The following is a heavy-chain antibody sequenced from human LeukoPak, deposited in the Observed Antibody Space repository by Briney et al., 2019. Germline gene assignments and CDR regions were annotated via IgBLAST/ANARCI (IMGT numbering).Heavy chain of an antibody. V-gene: IGHV4-34*01. CDR2: INHSGST. D-gene: IGHD6-19*01. Sequence: SETLSLTCVVYGGSFSGYYWSWIRQPPGKGLEWIGEINHSGSTNYNPSLKSRVTISVDTSKNQFSLKLSSVTAADTAVYYCARDVSGWYGGERYDYWGQGTLVTVSS. J-gene: IGHJ4*02. CDR1: GGSFSGYY. CDR3: ARDVSGWYGGERYDY.